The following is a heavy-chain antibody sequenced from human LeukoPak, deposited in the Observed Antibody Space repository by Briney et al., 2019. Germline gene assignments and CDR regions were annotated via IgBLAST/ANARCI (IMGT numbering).Heavy chain of an antibody. Sequence: GGSLRLSCAASGFTFSSYEMNWVRQAPGKGLEWVSYISSSGSTIYYADSVKGRFTISRDNAKNSLYLQMNSLRAEDTAVYYCAKKYDSSGYYRLRGSYYDYWGQGTLVTVSS. CDR2: ISSSGSTI. V-gene: IGHV3-48*03. J-gene: IGHJ4*02. D-gene: IGHD3-22*01. CDR3: AKKYDSSGYYRLRGSYYDY. CDR1: GFTFSSYE.